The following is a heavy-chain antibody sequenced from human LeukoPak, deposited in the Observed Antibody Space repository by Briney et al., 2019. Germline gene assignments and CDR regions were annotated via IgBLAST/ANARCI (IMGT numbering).Heavy chain of an antibody. D-gene: IGHD2/OR15-2a*01. CDR3: AKAGAVIKILHYYMDV. V-gene: IGHV3-23*01. CDR2: ISGSGGST. CDR1: GFTFSSYG. Sequence: GGSLRLSCAASGFTFSSYGMSWVRQAPGKGLEWVSAISGSGGSTYYADSVKGRFTISRDNSKNTLYLQMNSLRAEDTAVYYCAKAGAVIKILHYYMDVWGKGTTVTISS. J-gene: IGHJ6*03.